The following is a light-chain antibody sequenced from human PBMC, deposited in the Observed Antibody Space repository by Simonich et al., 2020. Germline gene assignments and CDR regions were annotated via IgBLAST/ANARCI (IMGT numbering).Light chain of an antibody. V-gene: IGLV2-8*01. CDR3: SSYAGSNNLV. CDR1: SSDFGGYNY. J-gene: IGLJ3*02. Sequence: QSALTQPPSASGSPGHSVTISCTGTSSDFGGYNYVSWYQQPPGKAPKLMIYEVSTRPSGVTDRFSGSKSGNTASLTVSELQAEDEADYYCSSYAGSNNLVFGGGTKLTVL. CDR2: EVS.